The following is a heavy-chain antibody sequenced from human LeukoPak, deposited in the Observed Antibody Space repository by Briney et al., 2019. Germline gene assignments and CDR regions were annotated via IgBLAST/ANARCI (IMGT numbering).Heavy chain of an antibody. CDR1: GFTFPNFA. V-gene: IGHV3-23*01. CDR2: ISGSGGST. D-gene: IGHD2-2*01. Sequence: GGSLRLSCAASGFTFPNFAMSWVRQAPGKGLEWVSAISGSGGSTYYADAVKGRFTISRDNSKNTLYLQMNSLRAEDTAVYYCAKDLPHCSSTSCPLYYFDYWGQGTLVTVSS. CDR3: AKDLPHCSSTSCPLYYFDY. J-gene: IGHJ4*02.